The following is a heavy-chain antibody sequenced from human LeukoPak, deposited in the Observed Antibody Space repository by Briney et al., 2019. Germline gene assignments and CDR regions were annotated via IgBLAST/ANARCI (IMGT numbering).Heavy chain of an antibody. CDR1: GFTFSTYG. CDR2: ISSNGGST. J-gene: IGHJ3*02. V-gene: IGHV3-64*04. CDR3: ANPRGNYGAYAFDI. Sequence: GGSLRLSCSASGFTFSTYGMHWVRQAPGKGLEYVSGISSNGGSTNYADSVKGRFTISRDNSKNTLYLQMNSLRAEDTAVYYCANPRGNYGAYAFDIWGQGTMVTVSS. D-gene: IGHD4-17*01.